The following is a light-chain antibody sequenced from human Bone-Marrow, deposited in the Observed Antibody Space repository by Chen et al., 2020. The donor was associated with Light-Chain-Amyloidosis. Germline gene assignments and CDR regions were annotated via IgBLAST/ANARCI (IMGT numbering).Light chain of an antibody. CDR3: QSADSSGTYEVI. V-gene: IGLV3-25*03. J-gene: IGLJ2*01. Sequence: SYELTQPHSVSLSPGQTARITCSGDDLPTKYSYCYQQKPGQAPVLVIHRDTERPSGISERFSGSSSGTTATLTISGVQAEDAADYHCQSADSSGTYEVIFGGGTKLTVL. CDR2: RDT. CDR1: DLPTKY.